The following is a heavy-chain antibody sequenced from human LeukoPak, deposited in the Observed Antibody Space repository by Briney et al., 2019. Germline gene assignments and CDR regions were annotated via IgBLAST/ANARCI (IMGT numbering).Heavy chain of an antibody. V-gene: IGHV3-23*01. CDR1: GFTFSSYA. CDR3: AKGTGYSSSWCHY. D-gene: IGHD6-13*01. Sequence: GGSLRLSCAASGFTFSSYAMSWARQAPGKGLEWVSAISGSGGSTYYADSVKGRFTISRDNSKNTLYLQMNSLRAEDTAVYYCAKGTGYSSSWCHYWGQGTLVTVSS. CDR2: ISGSGGST. J-gene: IGHJ4*02.